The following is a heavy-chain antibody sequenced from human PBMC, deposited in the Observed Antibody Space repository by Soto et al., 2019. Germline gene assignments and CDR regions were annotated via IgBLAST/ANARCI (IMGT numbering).Heavy chain of an antibody. V-gene: IGHV1-46*01. D-gene: IGHD4-17*01. CDR2: ISPSGGST. CDR3: ARHYGDPGAFDI. J-gene: IGHJ3*02. CDR1: GYTFTSYY. Sequence: ASVKVSCKASGYTFTSYYMHWVRQAPGQGLEWMGIISPSGGSTSYAQKFQGRVTMTRDTSTSTVYMELSSLRSEDTAVYYCARHYGDPGAFDIWGQGTMVTVSS.